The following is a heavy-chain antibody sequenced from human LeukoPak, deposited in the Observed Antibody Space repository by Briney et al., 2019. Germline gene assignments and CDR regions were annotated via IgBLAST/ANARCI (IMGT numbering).Heavy chain of an antibody. J-gene: IGHJ3*02. Sequence: ASVTVSCKASGYTFTSYYMHWVRQAPGQGLEWMGIINPSGGSTSYAQKFQGRVTMTRDTSTSTVYMELSSLRSEDTAVYYCARDQTAMGAFDIWGQGTMVTVSS. V-gene: IGHV1-46*01. CDR3: ARDQTAMGAFDI. CDR2: INPSGGST. D-gene: IGHD2-21*02. CDR1: GYTFTSYY.